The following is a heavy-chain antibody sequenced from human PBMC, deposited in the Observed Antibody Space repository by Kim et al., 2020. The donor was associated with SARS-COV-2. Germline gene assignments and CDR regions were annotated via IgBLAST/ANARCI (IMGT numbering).Heavy chain of an antibody. J-gene: IGHJ2*01. Sequence: GGSLRLSCAASGFTFSDYYMDWVRQAPGKGLEWVGRTKHKAESYTTRYAASVTGRFTITRDDSKNSVYLQMNSLKTEDTAVYYCARDNVGSYDLWGRGTLVTVSS. CDR2: TKHKAESYTT. V-gene: IGHV3-72*01. CDR1: GFTFSDYY. CDR3: ARDNVGSYDL. D-gene: IGHD1-26*01.